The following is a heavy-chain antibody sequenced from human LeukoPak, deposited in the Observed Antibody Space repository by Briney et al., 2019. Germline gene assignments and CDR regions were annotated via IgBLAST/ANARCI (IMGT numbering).Heavy chain of an antibody. CDR1: GFTFDDYA. J-gene: IGHJ4*02. CDR2: ISWNSGSI. V-gene: IGHV3-9*01. Sequence: GGSLRLSCAASGFTFDDYAMHWVRQAPGKGLEWVSGISWNSGSIGYADSVKGRFTISRDNAKNSLYLQMNSLRAEDTALYYCAKERDRNFDYWGQGTLVTVSS. CDR3: AKERDRNFDY.